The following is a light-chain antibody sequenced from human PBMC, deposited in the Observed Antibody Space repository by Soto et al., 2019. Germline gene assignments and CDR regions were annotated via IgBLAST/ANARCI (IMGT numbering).Light chain of an antibody. CDR2: AAS. V-gene: IGKV1-39*01. Sequence: DIQMTQSPSSLSASVGDRVTITCRASQSISSYLNWYQQKPGKAPKLLIYAASSLQSGVPSRFSGSGSGTDFTLTISRLQPEDFATYYCQQSYSTPYGFGQGTKLEIK. J-gene: IGKJ2*03. CDR3: QQSYSTPYG. CDR1: QSISSY.